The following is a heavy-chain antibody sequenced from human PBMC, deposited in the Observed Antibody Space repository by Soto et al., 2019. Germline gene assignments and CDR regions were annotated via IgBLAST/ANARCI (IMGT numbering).Heavy chain of an antibody. D-gene: IGHD3-3*01. CDR1: GFTFRSYA. Sequence: GGSLRLSCPASGFTFRSYAMSWVRQAPGKGLEWVAAISGSGGSTHYADSVKGRFTISRDNSKKTVYLQMNSLRTEDTAVYYCANTYDFWSGSTTPGDHYFDYWGQGTLVTVSS. CDR2: ISGSGGST. J-gene: IGHJ4*02. V-gene: IGHV3-23*01. CDR3: ANTYDFWSGSTTPGDHYFDY.